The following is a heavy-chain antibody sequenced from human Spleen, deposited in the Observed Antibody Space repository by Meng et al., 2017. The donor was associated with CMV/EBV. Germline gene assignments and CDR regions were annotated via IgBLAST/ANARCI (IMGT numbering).Heavy chain of an antibody. V-gene: IGHV3-30*02. D-gene: IGHD3-16*01. CDR3: AKDSIGGVAVPNWLAP. CDR2: IRYDGRNE. CDR1: GFTFNNYG. J-gene: IGHJ5*02. Sequence: SGFTFNNYGMQWVRQAPGKGLEWVAFIRYDGRNEYYADSVKGCFTISRDNSKNMLFLQMNSLRREDTAMYYCAKDSIGGVAVPNWLAPWGQGTLVTVSS.